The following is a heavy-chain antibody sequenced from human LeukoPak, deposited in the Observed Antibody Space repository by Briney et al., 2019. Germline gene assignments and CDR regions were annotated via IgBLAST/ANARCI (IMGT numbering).Heavy chain of an antibody. CDR3: ARDSLGSSLRPAAIWYPDYYYMDV. CDR2: ISSSSSYI. CDR1: GFTFSSYS. V-gene: IGHV3-21*01. Sequence: PGGSLRLSCAASGFTFSSYSMNWVRQAPGKGLEWVSSISSSSSYIYYADSVKGRFTISRDNAKNSLYLQMNSLRAEDTAVYYCARDSLGSSLRPAAIWYPDYYYMDVWGKGTTVTVSS. J-gene: IGHJ6*03. D-gene: IGHD2-2*02.